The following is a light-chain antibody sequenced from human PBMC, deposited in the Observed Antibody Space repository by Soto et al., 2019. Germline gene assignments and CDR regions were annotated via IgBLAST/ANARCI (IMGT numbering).Light chain of an antibody. CDR1: QSVSSN. J-gene: IGKJ1*01. CDR2: GAS. CDR3: QQYNNWPPLT. V-gene: IGKV3-15*01. Sequence: EIVMTQSPATLSVSPGERATLSCRARQSVSSNLAWYQQKPGQAPRLLIYGASTRATGIPARFSGSGSGTEFTLTISSLQSEDFAVYYCQQYNNWPPLTFGQVTKVELK.